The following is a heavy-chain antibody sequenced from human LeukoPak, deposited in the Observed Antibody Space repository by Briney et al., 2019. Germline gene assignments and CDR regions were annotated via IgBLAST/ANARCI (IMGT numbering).Heavy chain of an antibody. V-gene: IGHV3-7*01. Sequence: PGGSLRLSCAASGFTFSSYWMRWVRQAPGKGLEWVANIKQDGSEKYYVDSVKGRFTISRDNAKNSLYLQMNSLRAEDTAVYYCASYDFWSGYSSTRFHYWGQGTLVTVSS. D-gene: IGHD3-3*01. CDR2: IKQDGSEK. CDR1: GFTFSSYW. CDR3: ASYDFWSGYSSTRFHY. J-gene: IGHJ4*02.